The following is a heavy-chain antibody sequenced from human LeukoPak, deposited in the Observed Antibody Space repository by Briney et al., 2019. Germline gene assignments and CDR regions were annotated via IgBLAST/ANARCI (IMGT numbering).Heavy chain of an antibody. CDR1: GFTFSSYW. V-gene: IGHV3-7*01. Sequence: GGSLRLSCAASGFTFSSYWMSWFRQAPGKGLEWVANIKQDGSEKYYVDSVKGRFTISRDNAKNSLYLQMNSLRAEDTAVYYCARGRPVGIFGVVISVPFDYWGQGTLVTVSS. CDR2: IKQDGSEK. CDR3: ARGRPVGIFGVVISVPFDY. J-gene: IGHJ4*02. D-gene: IGHD3-3*01.